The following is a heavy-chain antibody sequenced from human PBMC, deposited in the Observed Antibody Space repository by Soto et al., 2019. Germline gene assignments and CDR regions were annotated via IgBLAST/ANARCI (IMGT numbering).Heavy chain of an antibody. V-gene: IGHV3-23*01. Sequence: GSLRLSCAASGFTFSSYAMSWVRQAPGKGLEWVSAISGSGGSTYYADSVKGRFTISRDNSKNTLYLQMNSLRAEDTAVYYCAKAGMAGRYYYYYMDVWGKGTTVTVSS. CDR1: GFTFSSYA. CDR3: AKAGMAGRYYYYYMDV. J-gene: IGHJ6*03. D-gene: IGHD1-26*01. CDR2: ISGSGGST.